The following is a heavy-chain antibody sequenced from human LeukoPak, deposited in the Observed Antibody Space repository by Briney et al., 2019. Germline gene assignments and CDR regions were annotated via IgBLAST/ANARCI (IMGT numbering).Heavy chain of an antibody. V-gene: IGHV4-30-2*01. Sequence: SETLSLTCTVSGGSISSGGYYWSWIRQPPGKGLEWIGYVYHSGSTYYNPSLKSRVTISVDTSKNQFSLKLSSVTAADTAVYYCARVLGSYSLYYGMDVWGQGTTVTVSS. CDR2: VYHSGST. CDR1: GGSISSGGYY. D-gene: IGHD1-26*01. CDR3: ARVLGSYSLYYGMDV. J-gene: IGHJ6*02.